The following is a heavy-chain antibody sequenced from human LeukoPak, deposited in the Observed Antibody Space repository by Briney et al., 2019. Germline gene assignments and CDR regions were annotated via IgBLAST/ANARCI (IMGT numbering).Heavy chain of an antibody. CDR1: GGSFSGYY. CDR2: INHSGST. CDR3: ARGDVVTDTPPPDY. V-gene: IGHV4-34*01. J-gene: IGHJ4*02. D-gene: IGHD2-21*02. Sequence: PSETLSLTCAVYGGSFSGYYWSWIRQPPGKGLEWIGEINHSGSTNYNPSLKSRVTISVDTSKNQFSLKLSSVTAADTAVYYCARGDVVTDTPPPDYWGQGTLVTVSS.